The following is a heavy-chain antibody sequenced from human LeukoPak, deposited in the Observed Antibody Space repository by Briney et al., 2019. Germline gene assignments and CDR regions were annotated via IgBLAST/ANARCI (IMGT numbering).Heavy chain of an antibody. CDR3: AREDDGGTYSSDY. CDR1: GFTLSSNF. CDR2: IYTSGIT. J-gene: IGHJ4*02. V-gene: IGHV3-66*01. Sequence: GGSLRLSCAVSGFTLSSNFMSWVGQASGKGPEWVSVIYTSGITYYADSVSGRFTISRDNSKNTLYLQMNSLTAEDTAVYYCAREDDGGTYSSDYWGQGTLVTVSS. D-gene: IGHD4-23*01.